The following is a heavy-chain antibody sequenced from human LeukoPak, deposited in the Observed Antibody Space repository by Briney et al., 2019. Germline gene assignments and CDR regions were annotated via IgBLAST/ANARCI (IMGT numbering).Heavy chain of an antibody. V-gene: IGHV1-8*01. J-gene: IGHJ4*02. CDR3: ARGPPNWGYDY. D-gene: IGHD7-27*01. Sequence: GASVKVSCTASGYTFTSYDINWVRQATGQGLEWMGWMSPNSGNTGYAQKFQGRVTMTRSTSMSTAYMELSSLRSEDTAVYYCARGPPNWGYDYWGQGTLVTVSS. CDR1: GYTFTSYD. CDR2: MSPNSGNT.